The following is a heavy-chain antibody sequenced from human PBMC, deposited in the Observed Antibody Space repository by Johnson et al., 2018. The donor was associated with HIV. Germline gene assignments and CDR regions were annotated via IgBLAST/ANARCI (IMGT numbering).Heavy chain of an antibody. CDR1: SFTFSSYG. Sequence: QMMLVESGGGVVQPGGSLRLSCEASSFTFSSYGILWVRQAPGRGLEWVAVLCNDGNNEYYAGSWKGRFTISRDNYKNTLYLQMTSLSAEDTAVYYGAKPRDYDNAFERWGQGTMVTVSS. J-gene: IGHJ3*01. CDR2: LCNDGNNE. D-gene: IGHD3-16*01. V-gene: IGHV3-33*06. CDR3: AKPRDYDNAFER.